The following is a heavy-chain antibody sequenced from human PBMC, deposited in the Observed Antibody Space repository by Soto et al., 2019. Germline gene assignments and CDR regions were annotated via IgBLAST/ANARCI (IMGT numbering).Heavy chain of an antibody. V-gene: IGHV3-23*01. CDR2: ISSSGDGK. D-gene: IGHD3-3*01. CDR3: AQNDDFWSWGMDV. Sequence: GGSLRLSCAASGFTFNSFAMTWVRQAPGKGLEWVSIISSSGDGKYYVDSVKGRFTISRDNSRNTLNLQMNSLRAEDTAVYYCAQNDDFWSWGMDVWGQGTTGNVSS. CDR1: GFTFNSFA. J-gene: IGHJ6*02.